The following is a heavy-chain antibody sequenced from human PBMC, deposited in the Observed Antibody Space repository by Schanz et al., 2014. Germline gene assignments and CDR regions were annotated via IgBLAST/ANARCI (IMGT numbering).Heavy chain of an antibody. J-gene: IGHJ4*02. CDR1: GFTFSSYA. Sequence: EVQLLESGGGLVQPGGSLRLSCAASGFTFSSYAMTWVRQAPGMGLEWVSAISTSGTYMYIADSLKGRLTISRDDAKNTLYLQMNTLRAEDTAVYYCVRDSFFAFDYWGQGTLVTVSS. CDR3: VRDSFFAFDY. CDR2: ISTSGTYM. D-gene: IGHD3-3*01. V-gene: IGHV3-23*01.